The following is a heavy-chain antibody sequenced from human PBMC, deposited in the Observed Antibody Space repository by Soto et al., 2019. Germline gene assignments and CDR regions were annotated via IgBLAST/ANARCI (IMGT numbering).Heavy chain of an antibody. CDR3: ARELGIAVAGVRYYYYGIDV. V-gene: IGHV1-2*02. Sequence: ASVNVSCKASGYTFTGYYMHWVRQAPGQGLEWMGWINPNSGGTNYAQKFQGRVTMTGDTSISTAYMELSRLRSDDTAVYYCARELGIAVAGVRYYYYGIDVWGQGTTGTLSS. CDR2: INPNSGGT. D-gene: IGHD6-19*01. CDR1: GYTFTGYY. J-gene: IGHJ6*02.